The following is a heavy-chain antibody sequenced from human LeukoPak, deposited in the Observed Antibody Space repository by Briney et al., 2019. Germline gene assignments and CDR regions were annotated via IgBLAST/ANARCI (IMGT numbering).Heavy chain of an antibody. D-gene: IGHD6-19*01. CDR1: GFTFGDYL. CDR3: SRGSGWLSVY. CDR2: ISGGTT. Sequence: PGGSLRLSCTASGFTFGDYLMSWFRQAPGKELEWIGFISGGTTEYAASVKGRFTISRDDSTSIAYLQMNSLTTEDTAVYYCSRGSGWLSVYWGQGTLVTVSS. V-gene: IGHV3-49*03. J-gene: IGHJ4*02.